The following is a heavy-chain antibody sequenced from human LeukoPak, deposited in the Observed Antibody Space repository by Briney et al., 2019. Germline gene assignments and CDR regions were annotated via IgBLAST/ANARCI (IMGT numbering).Heavy chain of an antibody. CDR1: GFXVSSNY. Sequence: GGSLRLSCAASGFXVSSNYISWVRQAPGKGLEWVSVIYSGGSTYYADSVKGRFTISRHNSKNTLYLQMNSLRAEDTAVYYCARDLLLWFGELFDYYGMDVWGQGTTVTVSS. D-gene: IGHD3-10*01. CDR2: IYSGGST. CDR3: ARDLLLWFGELFDYYGMDV. V-gene: IGHV3-53*04. J-gene: IGHJ6*02.